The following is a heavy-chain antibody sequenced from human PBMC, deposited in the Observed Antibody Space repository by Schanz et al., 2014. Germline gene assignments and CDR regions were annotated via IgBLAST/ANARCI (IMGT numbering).Heavy chain of an antibody. D-gene: IGHD1-7*01. V-gene: IGHV3-11*01. CDR3: ASLIGTTSAHFYGMDV. CDR1: GFIFSDHY. J-gene: IGHJ6*02. CDR2: ISSGSSTI. Sequence: VQLVESGGGLVQSGGSLRLSCVVSGFIFSDHYMSWIRQAPGKGLEWISYISSGSSTIHYADSVKGRFTISRDNSKNTVYLQMNSLRAEDTAVYFCASLIGTTSAHFYGMDVWGQGTTVTVSS.